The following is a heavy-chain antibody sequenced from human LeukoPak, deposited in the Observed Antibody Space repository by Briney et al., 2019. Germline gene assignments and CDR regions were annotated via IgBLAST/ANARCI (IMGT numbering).Heavy chain of an antibody. D-gene: IGHD3-3*01. Sequence: ASVKVSCKASGYTFIGYHMHWVRQAPGQGPEWMGWISPNSGGTKYAQKFQGRVTMTRDTSITTTYMELSRLRFDDTAVHDCARDPIFDYWGQGTLVTVSS. CDR1: GYTFIGYH. CDR3: ARDPIFDY. V-gene: IGHV1-2*02. J-gene: IGHJ4*02. CDR2: ISPNSGGT.